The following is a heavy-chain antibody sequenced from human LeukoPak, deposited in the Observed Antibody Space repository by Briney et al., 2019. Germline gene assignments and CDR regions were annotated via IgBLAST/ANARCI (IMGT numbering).Heavy chain of an antibody. J-gene: IGHJ4*02. CDR1: GGSISSGDYY. CDR2: IYYSGST. D-gene: IGHD2-8*01. CDR3: ARESVFGSYFDY. Sequence: SQTLSLTCTVSGGSISSGDYYWSWIRQPPGKGLEWIGYIYYSGSTYYNPSLKSRVTISVDTSKNQFSLKLSSVTAADTAVYYCARESVFGSYFDYWGQETLVTVSS. V-gene: IGHV4-30-4*01.